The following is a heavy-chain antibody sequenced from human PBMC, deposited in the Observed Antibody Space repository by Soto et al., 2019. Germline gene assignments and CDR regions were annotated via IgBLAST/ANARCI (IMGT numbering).Heavy chain of an antibody. CDR2: IYYSGST. CDR1: GGSISSYY. V-gene: IGHV4-59*01. Sequence: SETLSLTCTVSGGSISSYYWSWIRQPPGKGLEWIGYIYYSGSTNYNPSLKSRVTISVDTSKNQFSLKLSSVTAADTAVYYCARVSLLWFGELDSWGQGTLVTSPQ. J-gene: IGHJ4*02. CDR3: ARVSLLWFGELDS. D-gene: IGHD3-10*01.